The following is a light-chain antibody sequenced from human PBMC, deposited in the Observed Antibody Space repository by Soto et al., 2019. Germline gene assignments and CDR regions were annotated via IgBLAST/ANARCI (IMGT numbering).Light chain of an antibody. Sequence: QSALTQPASVSGSPGQSITVSCTGTSSDIGSYNLVSWYQHHPGKAPKLMIYAVSKRPSGVSSRFSGSKSGNTASLTISGLQAEEEADYFCCSYAGSSTLLFGGGTKVTVL. J-gene: IGLJ3*02. CDR1: SSDIGSYNL. CDR3: CSYAGSSTLL. CDR2: AVS. V-gene: IGLV2-23*02.